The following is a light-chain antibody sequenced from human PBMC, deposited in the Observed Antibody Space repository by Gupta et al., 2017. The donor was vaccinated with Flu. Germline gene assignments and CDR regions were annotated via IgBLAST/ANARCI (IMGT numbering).Light chain of an antibody. J-gene: IGKJ2*02. CDR2: GAS. Sequence: EIVLTQSPGTLSLSPGERATLSCRASQSVGSSYLAWYQQKPGQAPRLLIYGASSRATGIPDRFSGSGSGTEFTLTISRLEPEDFAVYYCQQQGSSPRTFGQGTKLESK. V-gene: IGKV3-20*01. CDR3: QQQGSSPRT. CDR1: QSVGSSY.